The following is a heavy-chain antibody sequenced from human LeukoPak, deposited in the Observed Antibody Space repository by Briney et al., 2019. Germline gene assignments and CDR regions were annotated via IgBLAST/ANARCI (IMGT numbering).Heavy chain of an antibody. CDR2: ISAYNGNT. D-gene: IGHD1-26*01. Sequence: GASVKVSCKASGYTFTGYYMHWVRQAPGQGLEWMGWISAYNGNTNYAQKLQGRVTMTTDTSTSTAYMELRSLRSDDTAVYYCARGIVGATSYYYYMDVWGKGTTVTISS. J-gene: IGHJ6*03. CDR1: GYTFTGYY. CDR3: ARGIVGATSYYYYMDV. V-gene: IGHV1-18*04.